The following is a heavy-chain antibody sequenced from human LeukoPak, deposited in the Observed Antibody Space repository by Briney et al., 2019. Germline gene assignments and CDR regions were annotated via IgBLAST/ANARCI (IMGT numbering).Heavy chain of an antibody. J-gene: IGHJ3*02. CDR3: ARSRSGGTSRDAFDI. V-gene: IGHV1-18*01. D-gene: IGHD2-15*01. Sequence: ASVKVSCKASGGTFSSYAISWVRQAPGQGLEWMGWISAYNGNTNYAQKLQGRVTMTTDTSTSTAYMELRSLRSDDTAVYYCARSRSGGTSRDAFDIWGQGTMVTVSS. CDR1: GGTFSSYA. CDR2: ISAYNGNT.